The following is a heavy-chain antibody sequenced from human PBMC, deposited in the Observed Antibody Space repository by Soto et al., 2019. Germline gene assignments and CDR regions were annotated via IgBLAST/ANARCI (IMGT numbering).Heavy chain of an antibody. V-gene: IGHV1-18*01. CDR2: ISAHNGNT. CDR3: ARGRYGDY. CDR1: GYTFTSYG. Sequence: QVHLVQSGAEVKKPGASVKVSCKASGYTFTSYGITWVRQAPGKGLEWMGWISAHNGNTDYAQKLQGRAIVTRDTSTSSAYMEMRSLISDDAAVYYCARGRYGDYWGQGALVTVSS. J-gene: IGHJ4*02. D-gene: IGHD1-1*01.